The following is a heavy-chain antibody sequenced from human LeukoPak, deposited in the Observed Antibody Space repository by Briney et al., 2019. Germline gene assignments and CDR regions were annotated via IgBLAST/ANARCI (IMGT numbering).Heavy chain of an antibody. CDR1: GFTFSSYG. D-gene: IGHD5-18*01. V-gene: IGHV3-74*01. CDR2: INSDGSST. Sequence: PGGSLRLSCAASGFTFSSYGMHWVRQAPGKGLEWVSRINSDGSSTNYADSVKGRFTISRDNAKNTLYLQMNSLRAEDTAVYYCARDNSVDTTRYIDPWGQGTLVTASS. CDR3: ARDNSVDTTRYIDP. J-gene: IGHJ5*02.